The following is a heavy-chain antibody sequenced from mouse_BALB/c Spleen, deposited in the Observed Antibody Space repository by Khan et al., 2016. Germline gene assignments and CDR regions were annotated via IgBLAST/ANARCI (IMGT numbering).Heavy chain of an antibody. CDR1: GYSITSDYA. J-gene: IGHJ3*01. V-gene: IGHV3-2*02. Sequence: EGQLQESGPGLVKPSQSLSLTCTVTGYSITSDYAWNWIRQFPGNKLEWMGYISYSGNTHYIPSLKSRISITRDTSKNQFFLQLNSVTTEDTATYYGAREDYSWFAYWGQGTPVTVSA. CDR2: ISYSGNT. CDR3: AREDYSWFAY. D-gene: IGHD1-1*02.